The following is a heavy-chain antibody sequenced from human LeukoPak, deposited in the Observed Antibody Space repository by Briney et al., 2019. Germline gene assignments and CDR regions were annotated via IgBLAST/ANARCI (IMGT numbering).Heavy chain of an antibody. D-gene: IGHD3-3*01. CDR1: GYTFTGYY. V-gene: IGHV1-2*02. Sequence: ASVKVSCKASGYTFTGYYMHWVRQAPGQGLEWMGWINPNSGGTNYAQKFQGRVTMTRNTSISTAYMELSSLRSEDTAVYYCARRPPLRFLEWTYYMDVWGKGTTVTVSS. CDR2: INPNSGGT. CDR3: ARRPPLRFLEWTYYMDV. J-gene: IGHJ6*03.